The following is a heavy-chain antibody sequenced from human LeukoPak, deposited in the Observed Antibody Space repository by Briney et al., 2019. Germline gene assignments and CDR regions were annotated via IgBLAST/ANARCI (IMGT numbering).Heavy chain of an antibody. D-gene: IGHD6-13*01. CDR2: ISGSGGAT. V-gene: IGHV3-23*01. Sequence: GGPLRLSCAASGFTFSSYAMSWVRQAPGKGLEWVSAISGSGGATYYADSVKGRFTISRDNSKNTLFLHVNSLRVEDTAVYYCAKAPAAATKYYYGMDVWGQGTTVTVSS. CDR3: AKAPAAATKYYYGMDV. J-gene: IGHJ6*02. CDR1: GFTFSSYA.